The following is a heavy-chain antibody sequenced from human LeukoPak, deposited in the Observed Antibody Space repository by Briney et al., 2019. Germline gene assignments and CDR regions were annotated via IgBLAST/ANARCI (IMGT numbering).Heavy chain of an antibody. CDR1: GFTFSGYS. J-gene: IGHJ6*04. D-gene: IGHD3-3*01. Sequence: GGSLRLSCAASGFTFSGYSMNWVRQAPGKGLEWVSSISSSSSYIYYADSVKSRFTISRDNAKNSLYLQMNSLRAEDTAVYYCARANFGVVIFPQDVWGKGTTVTVSS. CDR3: ARANFGVVIFPQDV. V-gene: IGHV3-21*01. CDR2: ISSSSSYI.